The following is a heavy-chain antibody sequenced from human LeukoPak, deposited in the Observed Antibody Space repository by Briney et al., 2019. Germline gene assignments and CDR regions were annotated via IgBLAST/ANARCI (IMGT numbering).Heavy chain of an antibody. CDR2: INPNSGGT. CDR3: ARAGDIVVVVAAKFDP. V-gene: IGHV1-2*02. Sequence: ASVKVSCKASGYTFTGYYMHWVRPAPGQGLEWMGWINPNSGGTNYAQKFQGRVTMTRDTSISTAYMELSRLRSDDTAVYYCARAGDIVVVVAAKFDPWGQGTLVTVSS. CDR1: GYTFTGYY. D-gene: IGHD2-15*01. J-gene: IGHJ5*02.